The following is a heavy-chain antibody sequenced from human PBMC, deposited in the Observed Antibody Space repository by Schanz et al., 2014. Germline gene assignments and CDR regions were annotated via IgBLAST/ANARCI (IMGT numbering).Heavy chain of an antibody. CDR2: IFQTGST. J-gene: IGHJ6*03. CDR3: ATVSYDFWSGKDYYSFHMDV. CDR1: GASISSNNW. Sequence: QVQLQESGPGLLKPSGTLSLTCAVSGASISSNNWWTWARQSLGKGLDWIGEIFQTGSTKYNPSLKSRFTVSVDKPKTQFTLKLNSVTAADTAVYYCATVSYDFWSGKDYYSFHMDVWGKGTTVTVSS. V-gene: IGHV4-4*02. D-gene: IGHD3-3*01.